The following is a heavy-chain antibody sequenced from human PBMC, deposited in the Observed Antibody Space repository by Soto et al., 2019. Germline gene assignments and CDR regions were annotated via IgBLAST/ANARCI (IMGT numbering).Heavy chain of an antibody. V-gene: IGHV3-30*03. CDR1: GFSFSTSG. CDR3: ARDLGPTWGSTRPPLDY. D-gene: IGHD7-27*01. Sequence: QVQLIESGGGVVQPGRSLRLSCAASGFSFSTSGMHWVRQAPGKGLEWVAFISYDGYKKYYPDSGKGRFTISRDNSKNTLSLPLNSLRAADTAVYDCARDLGPTWGSTRPPLDYWGQGTVVTVSS. CDR2: ISYDGYKK. J-gene: IGHJ4*02.